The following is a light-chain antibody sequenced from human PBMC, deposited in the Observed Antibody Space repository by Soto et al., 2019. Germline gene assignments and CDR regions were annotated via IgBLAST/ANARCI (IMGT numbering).Light chain of an antibody. CDR3: QQYGSSPPWT. CDR1: QSVSSNY. V-gene: IGKV3-20*01. CDR2: GAS. J-gene: IGKJ1*01. Sequence: IVLTQSPGTLSLSPVERATLSCMAGQSVSSNYLAWYQQKPGQAPRLLIYGASSRATGIPDRFSGTGSETDFTLTISRLEPEDFAVYYCQQYGSSPPWTFGQGTKVDI.